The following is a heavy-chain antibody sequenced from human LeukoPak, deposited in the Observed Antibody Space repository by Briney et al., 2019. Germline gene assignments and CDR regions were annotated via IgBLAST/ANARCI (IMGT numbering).Heavy chain of an antibody. J-gene: IGHJ4*02. D-gene: IGHD6-13*01. Sequence: GESLKISFKGSGYSFSSYWIGWVRQMPGKGLEWMGIIYRGDSDTRYSASFQGQVTISADKSISTAYLQWSSLKASDTAMYYCARFLAAAGLDYWGQGTLVTVSS. CDR2: IYRGDSDT. V-gene: IGHV5-51*01. CDR1: GYSFSSYW. CDR3: ARFLAAAGLDY.